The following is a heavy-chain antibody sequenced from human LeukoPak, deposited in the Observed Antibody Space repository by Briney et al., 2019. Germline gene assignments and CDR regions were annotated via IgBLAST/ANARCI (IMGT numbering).Heavy chain of an antibody. V-gene: IGHV4-59*01. CDR2: IYSSGNT. Sequence: PSETLSLTCTVSGGSISSYYWSWIRQPPGKGLEWIGYIYSSGNTDYNPSLKSRVTISVDTSKSQFSLKLSSVTAADTAIYYCARDPSTFYFDYWGQGALVTVSS. J-gene: IGHJ4*02. CDR1: GGSISSYY. CDR3: ARDPSTFYFDY. D-gene: IGHD3-16*01.